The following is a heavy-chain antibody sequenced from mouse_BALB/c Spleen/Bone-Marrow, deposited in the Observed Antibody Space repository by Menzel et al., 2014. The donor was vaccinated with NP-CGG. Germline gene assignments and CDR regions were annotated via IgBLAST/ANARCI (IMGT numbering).Heavy chain of an antibody. V-gene: IGHV5-17*02. CDR2: ISSGSRTI. CDR3: ARSSEYYASSPNAY. Sequence: EVQGVESGGGLVQPGGSRKLSCAASGFTFSSFGMHWVRQAPATGLEWVAYISSGSRTIYYADTVKGRFTISRDNPKNTLFLQMTSLRSEDTAMYYCARSSEYYASSPNAYRGQGTLVTVSA. CDR1: GFTFSSFG. D-gene: IGHD1-1*01. J-gene: IGHJ3*01.